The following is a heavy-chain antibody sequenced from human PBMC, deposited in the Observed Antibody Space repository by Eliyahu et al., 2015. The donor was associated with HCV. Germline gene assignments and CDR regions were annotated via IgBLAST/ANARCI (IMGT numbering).Heavy chain of an antibody. V-gene: IGHV4-31*01. D-gene: IGHD3-10*01. Sequence: QVQLQESGPGLVKPSQTLSLTCPVSGXSISSGGYYWSWIRQHPGKGLEWIGYIYYSGSTYYNPSLKSLVTISVDTSKNQFSLKLSSVTAADTAVYYCARVGYYGSGSYSAFDIWGQGTMVTVSS. CDR3: ARVGYYGSGSYSAFDI. J-gene: IGHJ3*02. CDR2: IYYSGST. CDR1: GXSISSGGYY.